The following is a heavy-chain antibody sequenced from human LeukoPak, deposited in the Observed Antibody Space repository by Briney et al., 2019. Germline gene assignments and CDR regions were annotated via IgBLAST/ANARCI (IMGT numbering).Heavy chain of an antibody. V-gene: IGHV3-23*01. J-gene: IGHJ4*02. Sequence: GGSLRLSCAASGFTFSSYAMSWVRQAPGKGLEWVSAISGSGGSTYYADSVKGRLTISRDNSKNTLYLQMNSLRAEDTAVYYCARDGGSGSYYSVNYWGQGTLVTVSS. D-gene: IGHD3-10*01. CDR2: ISGSGGST. CDR1: GFTFSSYA. CDR3: ARDGGSGSYYSVNY.